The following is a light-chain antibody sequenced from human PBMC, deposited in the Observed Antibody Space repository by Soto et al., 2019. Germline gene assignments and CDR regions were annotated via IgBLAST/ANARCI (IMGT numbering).Light chain of an antibody. Sequence: DIQMTQSPSTLSGSVGDRVTITCRASQTISSWLAWYQQKPGKAPELLIYAASTLQSGVPSRFSGSGSGTDFTLTISSLQPEDFATYFCQKLNAYPPWTFGQGTKVDIK. CDR1: QTISSW. J-gene: IGKJ1*01. CDR2: AAS. CDR3: QKLNAYPPWT. V-gene: IGKV1-5*01.